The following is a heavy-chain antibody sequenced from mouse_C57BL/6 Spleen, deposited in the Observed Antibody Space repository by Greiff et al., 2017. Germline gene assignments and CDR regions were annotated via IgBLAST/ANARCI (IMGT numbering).Heavy chain of an antibody. CDR2: IYPRSGNT. D-gene: IGHD2-1*01. CDR1: GYTFTSYG. CDR3: ARDYGNCSWFAY. V-gene: IGHV1-81*01. Sequence: QVQLQQSGAELARPGASVKLSCKASGYTFTSYGISWVKQRTGQGLEWIGEIYPRSGNTYYNEKFKGKATLTADKSSSTAYMELRSLTSEDSAVYFCARDYGNCSWFAYWGQGTLVTVSA. J-gene: IGHJ3*01.